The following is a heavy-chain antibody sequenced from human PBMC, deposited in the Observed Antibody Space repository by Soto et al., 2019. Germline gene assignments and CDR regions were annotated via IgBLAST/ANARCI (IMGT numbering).Heavy chain of an antibody. J-gene: IGHJ4*02. CDR1: GFTFSTFG. CDR2: ISHDGNNK. D-gene: IGHD6-19*01. V-gene: IGHV3-30*03. Sequence: PGGSLRLSCAASGFTFSTFGMHWVRQAPGKGLEWVAVISHDGNNKFHADSVKGRFTISRDNSKNTLYLQLNSLRTEDTAVYYCARDRLATAYYFDDWGQGTLVTVS. CDR3: ARDRLATAYYFDD.